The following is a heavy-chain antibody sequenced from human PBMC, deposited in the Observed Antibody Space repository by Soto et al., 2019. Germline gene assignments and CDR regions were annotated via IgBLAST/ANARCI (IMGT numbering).Heavy chain of an antibody. J-gene: IGHJ4*02. D-gene: IGHD3-22*01. V-gene: IGHV4-59*12. CDR1: GRSITSYY. CDR3: ARTYDSNGYANEFDS. Sequence: SETLSLTCSVSGRSITSYYWSWVRQPPGKGLEWIGYIYDNGITSQNPSLKSRVTMSADTSQNQFSLKLTSVTGADTAVYYCARTYDSNGYANEFDSWGQGILVTASS. CDR2: IYDNGIT.